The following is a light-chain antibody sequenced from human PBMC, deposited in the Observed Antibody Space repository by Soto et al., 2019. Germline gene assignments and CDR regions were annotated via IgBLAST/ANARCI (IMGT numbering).Light chain of an antibody. V-gene: IGLV1-40*01. Sequence: QAVVTQPPSVSGAPGQRVTISCTGSSSNIGAGYDVHWYQQLPGTAPKLLIYGNSNRPSGVPDRFSGSKSGTSASLAITGLQAEDEADYYCSSYTSGSSHYVFGTGTKLTVL. CDR2: GNS. CDR3: SSYTSGSSHYV. CDR1: SSNIGAGYD. J-gene: IGLJ1*01.